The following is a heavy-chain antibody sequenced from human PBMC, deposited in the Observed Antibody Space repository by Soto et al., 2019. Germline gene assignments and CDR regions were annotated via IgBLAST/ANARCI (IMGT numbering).Heavy chain of an antibody. CDR2: MNPGSGDT. J-gene: IGHJ5*02. V-gene: IGHV1-8*01. D-gene: IGHD3-16*01. CDR1: GYSFTNND. Sequence: ASVKVSWKASGYSFTNNDVCWVRQATGQGLEWMGWMNPGSGDTGYAQKFQGRVTMTRDISIATAYMELNNLRSDDTVIYYCARMETFGSLNWFDPWGQGTLVTVSS. CDR3: ARMETFGSLNWFDP.